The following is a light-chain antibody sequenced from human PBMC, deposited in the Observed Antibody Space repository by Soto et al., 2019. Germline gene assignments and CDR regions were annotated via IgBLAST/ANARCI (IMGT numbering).Light chain of an antibody. Sequence: DIQMTQSPSTLSASVGDRVTITCRAGQSMSGWLAWYQQKPGKAPKLLIYDASNLESGVPSRFSGSGSGTEFTLTISSLQPDDSATYYCQQYKSYPLSFGGGTKVDI. CDR2: DAS. J-gene: IGKJ4*01. CDR3: QQYKSYPLS. V-gene: IGKV1-5*01. CDR1: QSMSGW.